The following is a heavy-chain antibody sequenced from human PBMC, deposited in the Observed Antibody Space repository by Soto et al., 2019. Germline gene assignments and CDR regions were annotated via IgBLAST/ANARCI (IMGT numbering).Heavy chain of an antibody. J-gene: IGHJ6*02. Sequence: QVQLQQWGAGLLKPSETLSLTCAVYGGSFSGYYWSWIRQPPGKGLEWIGEINHSGSTNYNPSLKSRVTISVDTSKNQFSLKLSSVTAADTAVYYCARDWRCSGGSCYFGYYYYGMDVWGQGTTVTVSS. CDR1: GGSFSGYY. D-gene: IGHD2-15*01. CDR3: ARDWRCSGGSCYFGYYYYGMDV. CDR2: INHSGST. V-gene: IGHV4-34*01.